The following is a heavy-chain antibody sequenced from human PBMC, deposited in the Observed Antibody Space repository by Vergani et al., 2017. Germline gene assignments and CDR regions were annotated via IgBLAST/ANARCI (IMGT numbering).Heavy chain of an antibody. CDR2: MNPNSGNK. Sequence: QVQLVQSGAEVKKPGSSVKVSCKASGYTFTSYDINWVRQATGQGVEWMGWMNPNSGNKGYAKKFQGRVTMTRNTSISTAYMEMSSLRSEDTAVYYCARCSSCTFDYWGQGTLVTVSS. CDR1: GYTFTSYD. V-gene: IGHV1-8*01. CDR3: ARCSSCTFDY. J-gene: IGHJ4*02. D-gene: IGHD6-13*01.